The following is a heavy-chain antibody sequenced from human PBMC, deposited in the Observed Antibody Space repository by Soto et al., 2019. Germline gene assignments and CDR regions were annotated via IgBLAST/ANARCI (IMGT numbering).Heavy chain of an antibody. Sequence: SETLSLTCTVSCASISGFYWSWILNSAGKGLEWIGRIYATGTTDYNPSLKSRVMMSVDTSKKQFSLKLRSVTAADTAVYYCVRDGTKTLRDWFDPWGQGISVTVSS. CDR3: VRDGTKTLRDWFDP. V-gene: IGHV4-4*07. D-gene: IGHD1-1*01. CDR1: CASISGFY. J-gene: IGHJ5*02. CDR2: IYATGTT.